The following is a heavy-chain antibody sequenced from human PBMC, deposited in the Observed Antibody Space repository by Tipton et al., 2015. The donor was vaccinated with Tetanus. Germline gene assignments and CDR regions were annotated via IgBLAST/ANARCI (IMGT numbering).Heavy chain of an antibody. Sequence: QLVQSGAEVKKPGESLRISCKGSGYNFTTYWINWVHQMPGKGLEWMGIIYPGDSDTRYSPSFQGQVTISVDKSINTAYLQWSSLKASDTSMFYCARAHCTDGVCNFDFWGQGALVTVAS. CDR3: ARAHCTDGVCNFDF. J-gene: IGHJ4*02. CDR2: IYPGDSDT. CDR1: GYNFTTYW. D-gene: IGHD2-8*01. V-gene: IGHV5-51*07.